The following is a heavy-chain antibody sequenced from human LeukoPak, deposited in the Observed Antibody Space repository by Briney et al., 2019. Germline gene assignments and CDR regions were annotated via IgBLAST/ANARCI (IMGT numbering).Heavy chain of an antibody. CDR2: ISGGGGST. CDR3: AKDLGGKPYYYYGMDV. CDR1: GFTFSSYA. Sequence: PGGSLRLSCAASGFTFSSYAMSWVRQAPGKGLEWVSAISGGGGSTYYADSVKGRFTISRDNSKNTLYLQMNSLRAEDTAVYYCAKDLGGKPYYYYGMDVWGQGTMVTVSS. J-gene: IGHJ6*02. V-gene: IGHV3-23*01.